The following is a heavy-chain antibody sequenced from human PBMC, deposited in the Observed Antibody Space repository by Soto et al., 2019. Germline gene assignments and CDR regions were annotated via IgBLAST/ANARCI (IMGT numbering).Heavy chain of an antibody. CDR3: ARAVGSSAFYFYYGMDV. CDR2: IYPGDSDT. Sequence: GESLKISCKGYGYSFTSYWIGWVRQMPGKGLEWMGIIYPGDSDTRYSPSFQGQVTISVDKSISTAYLQWSSLKASDTAIYYCARAVGSSAFYFYYGMDVWGQGTTVTVSS. V-gene: IGHV5-51*01. J-gene: IGHJ6*02. CDR1: GYSFTSYW. D-gene: IGHD6-13*01.